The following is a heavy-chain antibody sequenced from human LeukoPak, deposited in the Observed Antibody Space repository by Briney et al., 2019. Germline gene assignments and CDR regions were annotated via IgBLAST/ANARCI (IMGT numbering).Heavy chain of an antibody. CDR2: IRNKANSYAT. V-gene: IGHV3-73*01. Sequence: GGSLRLXCAASGFTFSGSAMHWVRRASGKGLEWVGRIRNKANSYATAYAASVRGRFTISRDDSKNTAYLQMNSLKTEDTAVYYCTTDDFWSGYYPHWGQGTLVTVSS. J-gene: IGHJ4*02. D-gene: IGHD3-3*01. CDR3: TTDDFWSGYYPH. CDR1: GFTFSGSA.